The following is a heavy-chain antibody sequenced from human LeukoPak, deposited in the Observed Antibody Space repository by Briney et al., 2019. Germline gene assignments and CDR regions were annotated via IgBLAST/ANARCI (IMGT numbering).Heavy chain of an antibody. V-gene: IGHV4-61*02. CDR1: GSSISSGNYY. CDR3: ARAHVEMATISRPRNIYFDY. J-gene: IGHJ4*02. D-gene: IGHD5-24*01. CDR2: IYTSGST. Sequence: SETLSLTCTVSGSSISSGNYYWSWIRQPAGKGLEWIGRIYTSGSTNYDPSLKSRVTISVDTSKNQFSLKLSSVTAADTAVYYCARAHVEMATISRPRNIYFDYWGQGTLVTVSS.